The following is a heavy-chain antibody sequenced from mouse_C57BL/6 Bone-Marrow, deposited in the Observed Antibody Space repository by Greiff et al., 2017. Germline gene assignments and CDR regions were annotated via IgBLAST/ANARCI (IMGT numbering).Heavy chain of an antibody. CDR1: GFSLTSYG. CDR3: ASQPNYYAMDY. Sequence: QVQLQQSGPDLVQPSQSLSITCTVSGFSLTSYGVHWVRQSPGKGLEWLGVIWSGGSTDYNAAFISRLSISKDNSKSQVFFKMNSLQADDTAIYYCASQPNYYAMDYWGQGTSVTVSS. V-gene: IGHV2-2*01. J-gene: IGHJ4*01. D-gene: IGHD6-1*01. CDR2: IWSGGST.